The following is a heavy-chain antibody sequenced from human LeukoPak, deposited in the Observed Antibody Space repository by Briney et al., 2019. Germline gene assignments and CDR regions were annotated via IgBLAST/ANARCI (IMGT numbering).Heavy chain of an antibody. V-gene: IGHV3-7*01. CDR1: GFTFSSYE. J-gene: IGHJ4*02. D-gene: IGHD6-19*01. CDR3: AADSSGWRVY. Sequence: PGGSLRLSCAASGFTFSSYEMNWVRQAPGKGLEWVANIKQDGSEKYYVDSVKGRFTISRDNAKNSLYLQMNSLRAEDTAVYYCAADSSGWRVYWGQGTLVTVSS. CDR2: IKQDGSEK.